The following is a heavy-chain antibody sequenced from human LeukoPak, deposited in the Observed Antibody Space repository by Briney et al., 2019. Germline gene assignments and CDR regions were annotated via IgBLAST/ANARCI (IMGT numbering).Heavy chain of an antibody. Sequence: GGSLRLSCAASGFTFSSYGMNWVRQAPGKGLEWVSSISSSSSYIYYADSVKGRFTISRDNAKNSLYLQMNSLRAEDTAVYYCARVFCSSTSCYKGNFDYWGQGTLVTVSS. CDR3: ARVFCSSTSCYKGNFDY. CDR2: ISSSSSYI. J-gene: IGHJ4*02. V-gene: IGHV3-21*01. D-gene: IGHD2-2*02. CDR1: GFTFSSYG.